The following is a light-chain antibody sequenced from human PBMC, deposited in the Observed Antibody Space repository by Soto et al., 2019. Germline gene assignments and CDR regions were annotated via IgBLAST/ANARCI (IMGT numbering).Light chain of an antibody. J-gene: IGKJ5*01. Sequence: EIVLTQSPATLSLSPGERATLSCRASQSVGSYLAWYQQKPGHAPRPLIYDASNRATGIPARFSGSVSGTDFTLTISSLEPEDFAVYYCQQRSNWPTITFGQGTRLEIK. CDR2: DAS. CDR1: QSVGSY. CDR3: QQRSNWPTIT. V-gene: IGKV3-11*01.